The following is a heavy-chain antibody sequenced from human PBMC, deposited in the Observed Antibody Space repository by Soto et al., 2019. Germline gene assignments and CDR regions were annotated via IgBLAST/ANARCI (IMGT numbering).Heavy chain of an antibody. V-gene: IGHV3-30-3*01. CDR3: ARDRLRYNWNDFPYYYYGMDV. CDR1: GFTFSSYA. Sequence: QVQLVESGGGVVQPGRSLRLSCAASGFTFSSYAMHWVRQAPGKGLEWVAVISYDGSNKYYADSVKGRFTISRDNSXXTXYLXMNSLRAEDTAVYYCARDRLRYNWNDFPYYYYGMDVWGQGTTVTVSS. CDR2: ISYDGSNK. J-gene: IGHJ6*02. D-gene: IGHD1-1*01.